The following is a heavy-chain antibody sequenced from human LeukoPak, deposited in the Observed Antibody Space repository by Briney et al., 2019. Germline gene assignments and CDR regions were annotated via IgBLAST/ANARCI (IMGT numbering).Heavy chain of an antibody. CDR1: GYTFTGNY. V-gene: IGHV1-2*02. CDR3: AREGDAGAFDI. J-gene: IGHJ3*02. Sequence: ASVKVSCKASGYTFTGNYLHWVRQAPGQGLEWMGWINPNSGGTNYAEKFKGRVTMTRDTSISTAYMELSRLRSDDTAVYYCAREGDAGAFDIWGQGTMVTVSS. CDR2: INPNSGGT. D-gene: IGHD3-16*01.